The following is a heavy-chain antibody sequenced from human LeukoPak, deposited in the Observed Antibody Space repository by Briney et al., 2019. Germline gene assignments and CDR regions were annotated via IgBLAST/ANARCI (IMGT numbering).Heavy chain of an antibody. J-gene: IGHJ6*03. V-gene: IGHV4-59*01. Sequence: GSLRLSCAASGFTFSSYWMSWIRQPPGKGLEWIGYIYYSGSTNYNPSLKSRVTISVDTSKNQFSLKLSSVTAADTAVYYCARATTYYDFWSGYYNYYYYMDVWGKGTTVTVSS. CDR3: ARATTYYDFWSGYYNYYYYMDV. CDR1: GFTFSSYW. CDR2: IYYSGST. D-gene: IGHD3-3*01.